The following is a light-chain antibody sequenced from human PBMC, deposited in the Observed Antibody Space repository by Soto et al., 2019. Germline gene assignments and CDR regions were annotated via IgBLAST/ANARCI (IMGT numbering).Light chain of an antibody. V-gene: IGKV1-33*01. J-gene: IGKJ5*01. CDR3: QQYDNLPVGT. CDR2: DAS. CDR1: QDISNY. Sequence: DIQMTQSPSSLSASVGDRVTITCQASQDISNYLNWYQQKPGKAPKLLIYDASNLETGVPSRFSGSGSGTDFTFTISSLQPEDIATYYCQQYDNLPVGTFGQGTRLEIK.